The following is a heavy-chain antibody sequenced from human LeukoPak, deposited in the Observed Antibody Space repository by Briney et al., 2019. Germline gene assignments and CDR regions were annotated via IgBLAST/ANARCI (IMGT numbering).Heavy chain of an antibody. J-gene: IGHJ4*02. D-gene: IGHD1-26*01. CDR3: ARDLSGSYDY. V-gene: IGHV3-11*01. CDR1: GFTVSSNY. CDR2: ISSSGNTI. Sequence: PGGSLRLSCAASGFTVSSNYMSWVRQAPGKGLEWVSYISSSGNTIYYADSVKGRFTISRDNAKNSLYLQMNSLRAEDTAVYYCARDLSGSYDYWGQGTLVTVSS.